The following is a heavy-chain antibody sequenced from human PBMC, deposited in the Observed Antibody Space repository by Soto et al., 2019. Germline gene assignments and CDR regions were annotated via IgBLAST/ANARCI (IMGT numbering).Heavy chain of an antibody. CDR1: GGTFSSYA. Sequence: ASVKVSCKASGGTFSSYAISWVRQAPGQGLEWMGGIIPIFGTANYAQKFQGRVTITADESTSTAYMELSSLRSEDTAVYYCARAHYYGSGSYYSFDYWGQGTLVTVSS. CDR2: IIPIFGTA. J-gene: IGHJ4*02. D-gene: IGHD3-10*01. CDR3: ARAHYYGSGSYYSFDY. V-gene: IGHV1-69*13.